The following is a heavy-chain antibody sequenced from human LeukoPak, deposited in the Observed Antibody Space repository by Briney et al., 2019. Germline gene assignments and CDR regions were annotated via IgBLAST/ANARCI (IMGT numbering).Heavy chain of an antibody. J-gene: IGHJ4*02. CDR2: IYYSGNI. CDR3: ARDKDPYSSGWYYFDY. Sequence: SETLSLTCTVSGASISSGRFYWGWIRQPPGKGLEWIGSIYYSGNIYYNPSLKSRVTISVDTSKNQFSLKLSSVTAADTAVYYCARDKDPYSSGWYYFDYWGQGTLVTVSS. CDR1: GASISSGRFY. V-gene: IGHV4-39*02. D-gene: IGHD6-19*01.